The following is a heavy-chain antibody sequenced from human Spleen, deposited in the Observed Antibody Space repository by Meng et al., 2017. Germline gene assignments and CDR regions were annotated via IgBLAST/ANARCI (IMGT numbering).Heavy chain of an antibody. CDR3: ARDEDISAAGKLFGDY. CDR2: INPKSGDT. V-gene: IGHV1-2*06. D-gene: IGHD6-13*01. Sequence: VQLVQSGAEVKKPGASVKVSCKASGYTFTGYHMHWVRRAPGQGLEWMGRINPKSGDTHYAQRFQGRVTMTGDTSISTAYMELSGLRSDDTAMYYCARDEDISAAGKLFGDYWGQGTLVTVSS. CDR1: GYTFTGYH. J-gene: IGHJ4*02.